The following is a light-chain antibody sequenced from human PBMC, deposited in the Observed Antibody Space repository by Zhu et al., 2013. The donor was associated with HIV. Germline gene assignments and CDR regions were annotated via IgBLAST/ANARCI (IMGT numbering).Light chain of an antibody. CDR1: QSVVNNY. Sequence: EIVLTQSPGTLSLSPGERAILSCRASQSVVNNYLAWYQQKPGQPPRLLIYGATSRASGIPDRFDGSGSETDFTLTISRLEPEDFAVYYCHQYGNSPRTFGQGTKVEI. CDR2: GAT. J-gene: IGKJ1*01. CDR3: HQYGNSPRT. V-gene: IGKV3-20*01.